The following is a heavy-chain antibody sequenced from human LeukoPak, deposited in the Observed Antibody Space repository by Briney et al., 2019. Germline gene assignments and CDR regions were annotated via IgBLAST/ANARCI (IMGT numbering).Heavy chain of an antibody. CDR3: AKDTFIVGATHGSSGMDV. D-gene: IGHD1-26*01. CDR1: GITFSSYA. CDR2: ISGSGDST. J-gene: IGHJ6*02. Sequence: GGSLRLSCAASGITFSSYAMTWVRQAPGKGLEWVSGISGSGDSTYYADSVKGRFTISRDNSKNTLFLQMNSLRAEDTAVYYCAKDTFIVGATHGSSGMDVWGQGTTVTVSS. V-gene: IGHV3-23*01.